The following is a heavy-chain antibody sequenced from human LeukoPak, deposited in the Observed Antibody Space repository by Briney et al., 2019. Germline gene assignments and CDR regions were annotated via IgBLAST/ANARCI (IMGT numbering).Heavy chain of an antibody. CDR1: GSAFNDSA. J-gene: IGHJ4*01. Sequence: GGSLRLTCAASGSAFNDSAMAWAPQAPRHGLARISPISGSGGSTYYADSVKGRFTSSRDNSKNTVYLQMSRRRGNDTAVYFGAKDPYYDSRGSHYLHWGRGTLVSVSA. V-gene: IGHV3-23*01. CDR2: ISGSGGST. CDR3: AKDPYYDSRGSHYLH. D-gene: IGHD3-22*01.